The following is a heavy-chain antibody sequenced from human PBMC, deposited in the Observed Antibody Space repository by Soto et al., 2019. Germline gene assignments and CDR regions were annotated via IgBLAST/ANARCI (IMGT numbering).Heavy chain of an antibody. V-gene: IGHV3-30*18. Sequence: QVQLVESGGGVVQPGRSLRLSCAVSGFTLSCCGMHWVRQAPGKGLEWVAVITYDGSEKHYADSGKGRFTISRDTSKNTVDLQMNSLRAEDTAVYDCAKESSSGYYRTADFWGQGILVTVSS. CDR3: AKESSSGYYRTADF. CDR1: GFTLSCCG. CDR2: ITYDGSEK. D-gene: IGHD3-22*01. J-gene: IGHJ4*02.